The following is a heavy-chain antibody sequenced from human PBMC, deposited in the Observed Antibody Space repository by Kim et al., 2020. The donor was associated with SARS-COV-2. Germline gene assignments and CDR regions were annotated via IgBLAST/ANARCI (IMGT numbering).Heavy chain of an antibody. Sequence: SETLSLTCTVSGGSISSSSYYWGWIRQPPGKGLEWIGSIYYSGSTYYNPSLKSRVTISVDTSKNQFSLKLSSVTAADTVVYYCARPGFYCTNGVCYNAF. CDR2: IYYSGST. D-gene: IGHD2-8*01. J-gene: IGHJ3*01. CDR1: GGSISSSSYY. V-gene: IGHV4-39*01. CDR3: ARPGFYCTNGVCYNAF.